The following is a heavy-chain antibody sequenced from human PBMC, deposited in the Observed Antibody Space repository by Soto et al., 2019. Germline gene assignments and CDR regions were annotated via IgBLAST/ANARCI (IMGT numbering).Heavy chain of an antibody. CDR1: GYTFTSYA. CDR2: INAGNGNT. D-gene: IGHD3-16*02. Sequence: QVKLVQSGAEVKKPGASVKVSCKASGYTFTSYAMHWVRQAPGQRLEWMGWINAGNGNTKYSQKFQGRVTITRDTSASTAYMERSSLRSEDTAVYYCARVIVGLYYFDYWGQGTLVTVSS. J-gene: IGHJ4*02. V-gene: IGHV1-3*01. CDR3: ARVIVGLYYFDY.